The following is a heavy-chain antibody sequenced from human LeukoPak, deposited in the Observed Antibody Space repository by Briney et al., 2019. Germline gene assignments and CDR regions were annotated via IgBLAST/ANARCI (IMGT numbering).Heavy chain of an antibody. V-gene: IGHV4-39*01. CDR2: IYYSGST. Sequence: SETLSLTCTVPRGSISSSRSYWGWIRQLPGKGLEGIGRIYYSGSTYYNPSLKSRVTISVDTSKNQFSLKLSSVTAADTAVYYCARHLHTSSWTYFYYYMDVWGKGTTVTVSS. D-gene: IGHD6-13*01. CDR3: ARHLHTSSWTYFYYYMDV. J-gene: IGHJ6*03. CDR1: RGSISSSRSY.